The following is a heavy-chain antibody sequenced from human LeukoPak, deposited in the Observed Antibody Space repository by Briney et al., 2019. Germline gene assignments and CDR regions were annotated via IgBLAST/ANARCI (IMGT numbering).Heavy chain of an antibody. CDR2: IYHSGST. J-gene: IGHJ4*02. Sequence: SETLSLTCTVSGYSISSGYYWGWIRQPPGKGLEWIGSIYHSGSTYYNPSLKSRVTISVDTSKNQFSLKLSSVTAADTAVYYCARGLRSDYWGQGTLVTVSS. V-gene: IGHV4-38-2*02. CDR3: ARGLRSDY. D-gene: IGHD5-12*01. CDR1: GYSISSGYY.